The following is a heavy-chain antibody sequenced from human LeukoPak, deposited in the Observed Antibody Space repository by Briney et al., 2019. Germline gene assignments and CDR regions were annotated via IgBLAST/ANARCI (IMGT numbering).Heavy chain of an antibody. D-gene: IGHD2-15*01. Sequence: PSETLSLTCAVYGGSFGGYYWSWIRQPPGNGLEWIGEINHGGSTNYNPSLKSRVTISVDTSKNQFSLKLSSVTDADTAVYYCARASYCSGGSCSYYYYYYMDVWGKGTTVTVSS. J-gene: IGHJ6*03. CDR1: GGSFGGYY. CDR2: INHGGST. V-gene: IGHV4-34*01. CDR3: ARASYCSGGSCSYYYYYYMDV.